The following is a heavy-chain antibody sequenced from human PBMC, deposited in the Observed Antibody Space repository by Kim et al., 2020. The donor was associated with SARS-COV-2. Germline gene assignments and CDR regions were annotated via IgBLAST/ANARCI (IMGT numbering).Heavy chain of an antibody. V-gene: IGHV3-23*01. CDR2: ISGSGGST. D-gene: IGHD5-12*01. CDR3: AKAMGGYVGRRYYGMDV. J-gene: IGHJ6*02. Sequence: GGSLRLSCAASGFTFSSYAMSWVRQAPGKGLEWVSAISGSGGSTYYADSVKGRFTISRDNSKNTLYLQMNSLRAEDTAVYYCAKAMGGYVGRRYYGMDVWGQGTTVTVSS. CDR1: GFTFSSYA.